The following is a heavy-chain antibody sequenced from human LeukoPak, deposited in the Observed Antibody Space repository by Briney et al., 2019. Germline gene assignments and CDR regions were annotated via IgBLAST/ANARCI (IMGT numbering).Heavy chain of an antibody. D-gene: IGHD1-26*01. V-gene: IGHV3-7*01. CDR2: MNIDGSEK. CDR1: GFTFSNYW. CDR3: ARDPVEWELLLDC. J-gene: IGHJ4*02. Sequence: GGSLRLSCAASGFTFSNYWMGWVCQAPGKRPEWVANMNIDGSEKYYADSVKGRFTISRDNARNSVYLQMNSLRVEDTAVYYCARDPVEWELLLDCWGQGTLVTVSS.